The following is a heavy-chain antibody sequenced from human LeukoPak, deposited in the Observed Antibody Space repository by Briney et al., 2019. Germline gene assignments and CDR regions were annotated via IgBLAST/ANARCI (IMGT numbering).Heavy chain of an antibody. D-gene: IGHD3-3*01. J-gene: IGHJ6*02. CDR3: ARDRVVTIFGVEDYGMDV. Sequence: SVKVSCKASGGTFSSYAISWVRQAPGQGLEWMGGIIPIFGTANYAQKFQGRVTITADESTSTAYMELSSLRSEDTAVYYCARDRVVTIFGVEDYGMDVWGQGTTVTVSS. V-gene: IGHV1-69*13. CDR1: GGTFSSYA. CDR2: IIPIFGTA.